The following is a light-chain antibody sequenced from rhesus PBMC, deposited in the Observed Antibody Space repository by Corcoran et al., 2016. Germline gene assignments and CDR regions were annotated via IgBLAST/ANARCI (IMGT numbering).Light chain of an antibody. V-gene: IGKV1-74*01. J-gene: IGKJ4*01. CDR1: ENVNNY. CDR2: QAS. CDR3: QHGYGTPLT. Sequence: DIQMTQSPSSLSASVGDRVTITCRASENVNNYLNWYQQKPGKAPKLLIYQASTLQSGAPSRFSGSGSGTDYTFTISSLQPEDVATYYCQHGYGTPLTFGGGTKVELK.